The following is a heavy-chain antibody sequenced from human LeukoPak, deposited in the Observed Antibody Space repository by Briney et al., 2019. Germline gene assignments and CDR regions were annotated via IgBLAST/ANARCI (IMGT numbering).Heavy chain of an antibody. CDR3: ARPYYDSSGYPDY. CDR1: GYSFTSYW. D-gene: IGHD3-22*01. Sequence: RGESLKISCKGSGYSFTSYWIGWVRQMPGKGLEWTGIIYPGDSDTRYSPSFQGQVTISADKSISTAYLQWSSLKASDTAMYYCARPYYDSSGYPDYWGQGTLVTVSS. CDR2: IYPGDSDT. V-gene: IGHV5-51*01. J-gene: IGHJ4*02.